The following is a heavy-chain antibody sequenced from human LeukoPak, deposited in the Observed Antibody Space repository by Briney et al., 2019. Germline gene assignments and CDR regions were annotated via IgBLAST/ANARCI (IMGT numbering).Heavy chain of an antibody. Sequence: PGGSLSLSCAASGFTFSSLAMHWVRQAPGKGLEWVAVISYDGSNKYYADSVKGRFTISRDNSKSTLYLQMNSLKHEDTAVYYCVKERGHIVVVPAAISGFDPWGQGTLVTVSS. V-gene: IGHV3-30-3*01. CDR2: ISYDGSNK. D-gene: IGHD2-2*01. CDR3: VKERGHIVVVPAAISGFDP. J-gene: IGHJ5*02. CDR1: GFTFSSLA.